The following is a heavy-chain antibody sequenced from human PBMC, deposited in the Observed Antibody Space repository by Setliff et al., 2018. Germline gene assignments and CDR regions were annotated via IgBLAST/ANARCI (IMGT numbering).Heavy chain of an antibody. CDR1: GYTFINYE. D-gene: IGHD3-10*01. CDR3: ARGIFTMVRGVIITGYYYYGMDV. CDR2: MNPILGIA. Sequence: ASVKVSCKASGYTFINYEINWVRQATGQGLEWMGGMNPILGIANYAQKFQGRVTITADESTSTAYMELSSLRSEDTAVYYCARGIFTMVRGVIITGYYYYGMDVWGQGTTVTVSS. V-gene: IGHV1-69*10. J-gene: IGHJ6*02.